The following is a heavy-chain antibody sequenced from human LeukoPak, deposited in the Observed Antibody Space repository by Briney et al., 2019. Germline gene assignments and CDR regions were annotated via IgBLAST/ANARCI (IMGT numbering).Heavy chain of an antibody. CDR1: GAPISNYY. Sequence: SETLSLTCSVSGAPISNYYWTWIRQSPGKGLEWLGFFDYPGSPKYNPSLKSRVTMSVHTSKNEFSLRLNSATAADTAVYFCERIYSGVYREIDYWGQGALVTVSS. V-gene: IGHV4-59*01. CDR3: ERIYSGVYREIDY. J-gene: IGHJ4*02. D-gene: IGHD1-26*01. CDR2: FDYPGSP.